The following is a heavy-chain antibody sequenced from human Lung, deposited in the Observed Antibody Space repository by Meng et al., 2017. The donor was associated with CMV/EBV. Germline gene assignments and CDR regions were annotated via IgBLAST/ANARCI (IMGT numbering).Heavy chain of an antibody. CDR2: ISRSGSYE. CDR1: GITLSTYS. J-gene: IGHJ4*02. V-gene: IGHV3-21*01. D-gene: IGHD2-21*01. CDR3: ARVRQGVADHYFDY. Sequence: ESXKISXAASGITLSTYSMSWVRQAPGKGLEWVSSISRSGSYEYYADSVKGRFAISRDNAKNSLYLQMNSLRVEDTAVYYCARVRQGVADHYFDYWGQGTXVTVSS.